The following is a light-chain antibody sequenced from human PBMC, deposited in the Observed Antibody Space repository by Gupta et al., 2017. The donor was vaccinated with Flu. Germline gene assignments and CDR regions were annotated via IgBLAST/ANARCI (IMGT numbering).Light chain of an antibody. CDR2: EVP. Sequence: SAQTPSAPVPASPAPSITISCTGTSSDVGGYNYVSWYQQHPGKAHKLMIYEVPNRPSGVAIRFSGSKSGNTASLTISGHKEEEEADYYGSSDTTITNLVLGGGTKLTVL. J-gene: IGLJ2*01. CDR1: SSDVGGYNY. CDR3: SSDTTITNLV. V-gene: IGLV2-14*01.